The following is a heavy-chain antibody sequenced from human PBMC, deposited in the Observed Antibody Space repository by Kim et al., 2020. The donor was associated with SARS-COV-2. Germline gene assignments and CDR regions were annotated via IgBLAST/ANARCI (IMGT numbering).Heavy chain of an antibody. CDR3: AKMRYSSSWADPSV. Sequence: GGSLRLSCAASGFTFSSYAMSWVRQAPGKGLEWVSAISGSGGSTYYADSVKGRFTISRDNSKNTLYLQMNSLRAEDTAVYYCAKMRYSSSWADPSVWGQGTLVTVSS. J-gene: IGHJ4*02. V-gene: IGHV3-23*01. CDR2: ISGSGGST. CDR1: GFTFSSYA. D-gene: IGHD6-13*01.